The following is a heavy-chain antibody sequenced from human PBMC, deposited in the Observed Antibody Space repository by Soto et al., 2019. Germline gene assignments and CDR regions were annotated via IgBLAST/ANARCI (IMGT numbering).Heavy chain of an antibody. CDR2: ISGSGGST. Sequence: GGSLRLSCAASGFTFSSYAMSWVRQAPGKGLEWVSAISGSGGSTYYADSVKGRFTISRDNSKNTLYLQMNSLRAEDTAVYYCASLITMVRGVITEPYYYYGTDVWGQGTTVTVSS. CDR3: ASLITMVRGVITEPYYYYGTDV. D-gene: IGHD3-10*01. V-gene: IGHV3-23*01. J-gene: IGHJ6*02. CDR1: GFTFSSYA.